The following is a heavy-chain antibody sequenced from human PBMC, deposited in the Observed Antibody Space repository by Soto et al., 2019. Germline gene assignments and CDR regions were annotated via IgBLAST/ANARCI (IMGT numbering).Heavy chain of an antibody. D-gene: IGHD6-19*01. CDR3: ARAANSSGWYRYAFDI. V-gene: IGHV3-33*01. J-gene: IGHJ3*02. CDR1: GFTFSSYG. Sequence: PGGSLRLSCAASGFTFSSYGMHWVRQAPGKGLEWVAVIWYDGSNKYYADSVKGRFTISRDNSKNTLYLQMNSLRAEDTAVYYCARAANSSGWYRYAFDIWGQGTMVTVSS. CDR2: IWYDGSNK.